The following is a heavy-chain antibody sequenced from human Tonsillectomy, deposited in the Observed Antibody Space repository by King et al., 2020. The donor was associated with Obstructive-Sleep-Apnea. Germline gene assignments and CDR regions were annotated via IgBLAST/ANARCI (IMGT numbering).Heavy chain of an antibody. J-gene: IGHJ4*02. V-gene: IGHV1-69*10. CDR3: ARGGRTGWGIYLDS. CDR2: IIPSIGLT. D-gene: IGHD6-19*01. CDR1: GDTFNRYA. Sequence: VQLVESGAEVKKPGSSVHVSCKASGDTFNRYAVSWVRQAPGQGLLWMGGIIPSIGLTYYAEEFQDRITLTANKSTTTVYMELRSLGSSDTAAYYCARGGRTGWGIYLDSWGQGTLVSVSS.